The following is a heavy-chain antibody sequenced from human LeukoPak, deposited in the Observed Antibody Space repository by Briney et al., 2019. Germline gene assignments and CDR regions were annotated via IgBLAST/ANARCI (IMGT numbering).Heavy chain of an antibody. J-gene: IGHJ4*02. CDR3: TRDGCSSTSCYGDY. CDR1: GFTFGDYA. CDR2: IRSKAYGGTT. V-gene: IGHV3-49*03. D-gene: IGHD2-2*01. Sequence: PGGSLRLSCTASGFTFGDYAMSWFRQAPGKGLEWVGFIRSKAYGGTTEYAASVKGRFTISRDDSKSIAYLQMNSLKTEDTAVYYCTRDGCSSTSCYGDYWGQGTLVTVSS.